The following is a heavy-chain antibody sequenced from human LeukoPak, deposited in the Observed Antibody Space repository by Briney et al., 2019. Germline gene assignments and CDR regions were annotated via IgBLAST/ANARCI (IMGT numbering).Heavy chain of an antibody. CDR3: AKDDYYGSGSYGPFNL. Sequence: GGSLRLSCAASGFTFSDYYMSWIRQAPGKGLEWVSYISSSGSTIYYADSVKGRFTISRDNAKNSLYLQMNSLRAEDTALYYCAKDDYYGSGSYGPFNLWGRGTLVTVSS. CDR1: GFTFSDYY. D-gene: IGHD3-10*01. V-gene: IGHV3-11*01. CDR2: ISSSGSTI. J-gene: IGHJ2*01.